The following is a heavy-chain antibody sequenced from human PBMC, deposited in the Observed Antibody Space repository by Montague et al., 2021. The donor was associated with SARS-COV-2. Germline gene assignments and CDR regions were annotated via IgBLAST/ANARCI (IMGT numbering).Heavy chain of an antibody. CDR2: IYYSGST. CDR1: GGSISSSSYY. CDR3: ARVGGTVTTFLGVGYVRGGLNGFDT. J-gene: IGHJ5*02. D-gene: IGHD4-17*01. V-gene: IGHV4-39*07. Sequence: SETLSLTCTVSGGSISSSSYYWGWIRQPPGQGLVWIGSIYYSGSTYYNPSLKSRVTISVDTSKNQLSLKLSSVTAADTAVYYCARVGGTVTTFLGVGYVRGGLNGFDTWGQGTLVTVSS.